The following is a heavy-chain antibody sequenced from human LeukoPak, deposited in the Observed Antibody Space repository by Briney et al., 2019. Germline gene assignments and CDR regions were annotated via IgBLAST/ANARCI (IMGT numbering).Heavy chain of an antibody. CDR1: GYSINSAYY. J-gene: IGHJ5*02. D-gene: IGHD3-10*01. Sequence: SETLSLTCAVSGYSINSAYYWGWIRQPPGKGLEWIASMYHSGITYYNSSLKSRATISVDTSKNQFSLKLNSVTAADASVYYCARLTPGKNWFDPWGHGTLVTVSS. V-gene: IGHV4-38-2*01. CDR3: ARLTPGKNWFDP. CDR2: MYHSGIT.